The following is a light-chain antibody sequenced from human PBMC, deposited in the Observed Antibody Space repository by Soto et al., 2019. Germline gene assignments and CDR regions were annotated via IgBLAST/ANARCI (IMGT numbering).Light chain of an antibody. V-gene: IGKV1-5*03. CDR1: QSVRTW. Sequence: DTQMTQSPSILSASVGDRVTITFRASQSVRTWLAWYQQKPGKAPNLLIFKASTLESGVPSRFSGSGSGTEFTLTISSLQPDDFATYYCQHYNSYPWSFGQGTKVEIK. CDR3: QHYNSYPWS. CDR2: KAS. J-gene: IGKJ1*01.